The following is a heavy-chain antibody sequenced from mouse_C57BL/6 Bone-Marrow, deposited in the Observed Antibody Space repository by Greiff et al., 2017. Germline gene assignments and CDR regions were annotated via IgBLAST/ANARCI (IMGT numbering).Heavy chain of an antibody. CDR3: ARYPSYAMDY. D-gene: IGHD5-1*01. J-gene: IGHJ4*01. CDR1: GYTFTSYW. CDR2: IDPSDSYT. V-gene: IGHV1-69*01. Sequence: VQLQQPGAELVMPGASVKLSCKASGYTFTSYWMHWVKQRPGQGLEWIGEIDPSDSYTNYNQKFKGKSTLTVDKSSSTAYMQLSSLTSEDSAVYYCARYPSYAMDYWGQGTSVTVSS.